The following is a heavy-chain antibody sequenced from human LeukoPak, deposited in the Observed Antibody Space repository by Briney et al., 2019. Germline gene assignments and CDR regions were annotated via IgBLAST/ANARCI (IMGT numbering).Heavy chain of an antibody. CDR3: ARPWYYYDSSGYSAFDY. V-gene: IGHV3-11*01. CDR2: ISSSGSTI. D-gene: IGHD3-22*01. Sequence: GGSLRLSCAASGFTFSDYYMSWIRQAPGKGLEWVSYISSSGSTIYYVDSVKGRFTISRDNAKSSLYLQMNSLRAEDTAVYYCARPWYYYDSSGYSAFDYWGQGTLVTVSS. CDR1: GFTFSDYY. J-gene: IGHJ4*02.